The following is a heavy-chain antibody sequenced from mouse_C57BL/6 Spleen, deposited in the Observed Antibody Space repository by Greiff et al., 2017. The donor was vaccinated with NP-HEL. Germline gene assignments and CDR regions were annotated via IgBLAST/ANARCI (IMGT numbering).Heavy chain of an antibody. CDR2: FHPYNDDT. CDR3: ASGYDYDRYFDV. J-gene: IGHJ1*03. D-gene: IGHD2-4*01. Sequence: VQLQESGAELVKPGASVKMSCKASGYTFTTYPIEWMKQNHGKSLEWIGNFHPYNDDTKYNEKFKGKATLTVEKSSSTVYLELSRLTSDDSAVYDWASGYDYDRYFDVWGTGTTVTVSS. V-gene: IGHV1-47*01. CDR1: GYTFTTYP.